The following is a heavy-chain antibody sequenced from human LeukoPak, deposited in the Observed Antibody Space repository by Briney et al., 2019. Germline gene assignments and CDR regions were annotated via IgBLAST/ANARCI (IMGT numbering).Heavy chain of an antibody. CDR3: ARDQYDFWSGYYLNYYYGMDV. V-gene: IGHV3-13*01. D-gene: IGHD3-3*01. J-gene: IGHJ6*02. CDR2: IGTAGDT. CDR1: GFTFSTYD. Sequence: GGSLRLSCAASGFTFSTYDMHWARQATGKGLEWVSAIGTAGDTYYPGSVKGRFTISRENAKNSLYLQMNSLRAEDTAVYYCARDQYDFWSGYYLNYYYGMDVWGQGTTVTVSS.